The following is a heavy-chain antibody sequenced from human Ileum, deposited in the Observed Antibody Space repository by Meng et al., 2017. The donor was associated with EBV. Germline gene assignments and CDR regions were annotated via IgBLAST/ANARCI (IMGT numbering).Heavy chain of an antibody. Sequence: QVQLQESGPGLLKPSDTLSLTCAVSGYSISTTNWWGWIRQPPGKGLEWIGHIYYSGTTYNNPSLKSRVTMSIDPSKNQFSLKLSSVTAVDTAVYYCARNSESGSYIDYWGLGTLVTVSS. J-gene: IGHJ4*02. V-gene: IGHV4-28*01. CDR1: GYSISTTNW. CDR2: IYYSGTT. D-gene: IGHD1-26*01. CDR3: ARNSESGSYIDY.